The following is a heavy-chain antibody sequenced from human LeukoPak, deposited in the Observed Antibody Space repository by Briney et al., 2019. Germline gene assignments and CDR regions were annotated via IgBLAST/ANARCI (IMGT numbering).Heavy chain of an antibody. CDR2: ISAYNGNT. CDR3: ARDRAYDYVWGSYRPLDY. V-gene: IGHV1-18*01. CDR1: GYTFTSYG. D-gene: IGHD3-16*02. Sequence: ASVKVSCKASGYTFTSYGISWVRQAPGQGLEWMGWISAYNGNTNYAQKLQGRVTMTTDTSTSTAYMELRSLRSDDTAVYYCARDRAYDYVWGSYRPLDYWGQGTLVTVSS. J-gene: IGHJ4*02.